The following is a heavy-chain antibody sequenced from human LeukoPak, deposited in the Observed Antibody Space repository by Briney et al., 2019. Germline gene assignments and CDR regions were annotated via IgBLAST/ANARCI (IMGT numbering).Heavy chain of an antibody. Sequence: PSETLSLTCTVSGGSIRSSYYYWGWIRQPPGKGLEWIGSIYDSGSTYYNPSLKSRVTISVDTSKNQFSLKLSSVTAADTAVYYCARGNWYGYYYYGMDVWGQGTTVTVSS. V-gene: IGHV4-39*07. D-gene: IGHD1-20*01. CDR3: ARGNWYGYYYYGMDV. CDR1: GGSIRSSYYY. CDR2: IYDSGST. J-gene: IGHJ6*02.